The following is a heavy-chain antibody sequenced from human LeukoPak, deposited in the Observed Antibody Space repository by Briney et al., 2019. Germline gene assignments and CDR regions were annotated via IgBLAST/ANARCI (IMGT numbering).Heavy chain of an antibody. D-gene: IGHD5-18*01. J-gene: IGHJ4*02. V-gene: IGHV3-23*01. CDR3: AKEIAYTAMVPYYFDY. Sequence: GGSLRLSCAASGFTFSSYAMSWVRQAPGKGLEWVSAISGSGGSTYYADSVKGRFTISRDNSKNTLYLQMNSLRAEDTAVYYCAKEIAYTAMVPYYFDYWGQGTLVTVSS. CDR2: ISGSGGST. CDR1: GFTFSSYA.